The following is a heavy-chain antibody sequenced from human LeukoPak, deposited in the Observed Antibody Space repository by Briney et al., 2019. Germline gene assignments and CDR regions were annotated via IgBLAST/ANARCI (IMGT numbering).Heavy chain of an antibody. V-gene: IGHV2-5*02. CDR3: ARRYCSGGSCPLYFDY. CDR1: GFSLSTSGVG. J-gene: IGHJ4*02. Sequence: SGPTLVNPTQTLTLTCSFSGFSLSTSGVGVGWIRQPPGKALEWLAVIYWDDDKRYSPSLKTRLTVTKDTSKNQVVLTMTDMDPVDTATYYCARRYCSGGSCPLYFDYWGQGTLVIVSS. D-gene: IGHD2-15*01. CDR2: IYWDDDK.